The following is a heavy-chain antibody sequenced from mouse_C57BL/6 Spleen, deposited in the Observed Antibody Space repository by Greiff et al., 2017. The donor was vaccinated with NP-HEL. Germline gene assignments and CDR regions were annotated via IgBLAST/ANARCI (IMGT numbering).Heavy chain of an antibody. Sequence: VKLMESGPGLVAPSQSLSITCTVSGFSLTSYGVHWVRQPPGKGLEWLVVIWSDGSTTYNSALKSRLSISKDNSKSQVFLKMNSLQTDDTAMYYCARHGYDPYYFDYWGQGTTLTVSS. CDR2: IWSDGST. D-gene: IGHD2-3*01. CDR1: GFSLTSYG. V-gene: IGHV2-6-1*01. J-gene: IGHJ2*01. CDR3: ARHGYDPYYFDY.